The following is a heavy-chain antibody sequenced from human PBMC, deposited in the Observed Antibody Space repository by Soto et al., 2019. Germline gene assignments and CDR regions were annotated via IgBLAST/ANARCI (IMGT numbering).Heavy chain of an antibody. CDR2: INPNSGGT. D-gene: IGHD1-26*01. V-gene: IGHV1-2*02. J-gene: IGHJ3*02. Sequence: VASVKVSCKASGYTFTGHYMHWGRQAPGQGLEWMGWINPNSGGTDYAQKFQGRVTMTGDTSITTAYMELSSLTSDDTAVYSCAREAPGSGRAFDIWGQGTMVTVSS. CDR1: GYTFTGHY. CDR3: AREAPGSGRAFDI.